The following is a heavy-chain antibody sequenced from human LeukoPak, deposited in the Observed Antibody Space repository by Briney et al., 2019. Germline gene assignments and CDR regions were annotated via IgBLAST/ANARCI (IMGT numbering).Heavy chain of an antibody. CDR2: ISYDGRNR. CDR1: GFTFSSYG. D-gene: IGHD6-13*01. V-gene: IGHV3-30*03. CDR3: ASHWAQQLVSDY. J-gene: IGHJ4*02. Sequence: GGSLRLSCAASGFTFSSYGMHWVRQAPGKGLEWVAVISYDGRNRYYADSVKGRFTVSRDNSKNTLYLQMNSLRAEDTAVYYCASHWAQQLVSDYWGQGTLVTVSS.